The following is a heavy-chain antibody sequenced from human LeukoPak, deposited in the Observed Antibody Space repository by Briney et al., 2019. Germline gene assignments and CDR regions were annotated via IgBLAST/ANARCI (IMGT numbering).Heavy chain of an antibody. CDR3: ARENIRDQIQLWVNYYYYMDV. Sequence: RGSLRLSCAASGFTFSSYWMSWVRQAPGKGLEWVANIKQDGSEKYYVDSVKGRFTISRDNAKNSLYLQMNSLRAEDTAVYYCARENIRDQIQLWVNYYYYMDVWGKGTTVTVSS. D-gene: IGHD5-18*01. J-gene: IGHJ6*03. V-gene: IGHV3-7*01. CDR2: IKQDGSEK. CDR1: GFTFSSYW.